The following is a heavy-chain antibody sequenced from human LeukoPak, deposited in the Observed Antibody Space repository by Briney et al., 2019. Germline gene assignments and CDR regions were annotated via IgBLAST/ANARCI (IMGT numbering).Heavy chain of an antibody. J-gene: IGHJ4*02. CDR3: ARDSVIVATTTRGAGADFDY. Sequence: ASVKVSCKASGYTFTSYGISWVRQAPGQGLEWMGWISAYNGNTSYAQKLQGRVTMTTDTSTSTAYMELRSLRSEDTAVYYCARDSVIVATTTRGAGADFDYWGQGTLVTVSS. CDR1: GYTFTSYG. D-gene: IGHD5-12*01. CDR2: ISAYNGNT. V-gene: IGHV1-18*01.